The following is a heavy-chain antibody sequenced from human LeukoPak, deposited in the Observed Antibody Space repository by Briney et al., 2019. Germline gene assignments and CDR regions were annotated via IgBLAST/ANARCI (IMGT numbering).Heavy chain of an antibody. Sequence: SETLSLTCTVSGASISSYYWSWIRQPPGKRLEWIGYIYYSGSANYNPSLKSRVTISVDTSKNQFSLKLSSVTAADTAVYYCARGGHYYDSSGSGHDAFDIWGQGTMVTVSS. D-gene: IGHD3-22*01. CDR2: IYYSGSA. V-gene: IGHV4-59*01. J-gene: IGHJ3*02. CDR3: ARGGHYYDSSGSGHDAFDI. CDR1: GASISSYY.